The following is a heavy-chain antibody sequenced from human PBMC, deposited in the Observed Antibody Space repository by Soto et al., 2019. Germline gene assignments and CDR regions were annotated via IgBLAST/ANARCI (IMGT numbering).Heavy chain of an antibody. D-gene: IGHD6-6*01. Sequence: SGKVSCKASGYTFTGYYMHWVRQAPGQGLEWMGIINPSGGSTSYAQKFQGRVTMTRDTSTSTVYMELSSLRSEDTAVYSCARAAYSSSPGVDYWGQGTLVTVSS. CDR3: ARAAYSSSPGVDY. CDR1: GYTFTGYY. V-gene: IGHV1-46*01. CDR2: INPSGGST. J-gene: IGHJ4*02.